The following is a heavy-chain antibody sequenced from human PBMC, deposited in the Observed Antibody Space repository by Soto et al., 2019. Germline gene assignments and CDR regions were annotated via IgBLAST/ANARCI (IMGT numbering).Heavy chain of an antibody. CDR2: TYYSGST. J-gene: IGHJ4*02. CDR1: GGSISSYY. CDR3: ARGRPRQMVYATNFDY. D-gene: IGHD2-8*01. Sequence: SETLSLTCTVSGGSISSYYWSWIRQPPGKGLEWIGYTYYSGSTNYNPSLKSRVTISVDTSKNQFSLKLSSVTAADTAVYYCARGRPRQMVYATNFDYWGQGTLVTVSS. V-gene: IGHV4-59*01.